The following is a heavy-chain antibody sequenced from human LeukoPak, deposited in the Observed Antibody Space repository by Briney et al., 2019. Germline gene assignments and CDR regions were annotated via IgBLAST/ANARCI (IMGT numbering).Heavy chain of an antibody. D-gene: IGHD7-27*01. CDR1: GFTFNSFA. V-gene: IGHV3-23*01. CDR2: ISASGGST. J-gene: IGHJ5*02. CDR3: AKLAWGLDP. Sequence: GGSLRLSCAASGFTFNSFAMSWVRQAPGKGLEWVSGISASGGSTYYADSVKGRFTISRDNSKNTLHLQMNSLRAEDTAVYYCAKLAWGLDPWGQGTLVTVSS.